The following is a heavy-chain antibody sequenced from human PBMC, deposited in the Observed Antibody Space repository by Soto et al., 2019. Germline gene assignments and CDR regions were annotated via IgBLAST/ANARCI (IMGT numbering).Heavy chain of an antibody. V-gene: IGHV4-31*03. CDR1: GGSISNGGYY. CDR3: ASGGTEHISSHKLGFDV. D-gene: IGHD6-6*01. CDR2: VYYRGGA. Sequence: SETLSLTCTVSGGSISNGGYYWTWIRQLPGKGLEWIGYVYYRGGAYYTPSLQSRVTISLDTSKTQFSMRLKSVTAADAAVYYCASGGTEHISSHKLGFDVWGQGTTVTVSS. J-gene: IGHJ6*02.